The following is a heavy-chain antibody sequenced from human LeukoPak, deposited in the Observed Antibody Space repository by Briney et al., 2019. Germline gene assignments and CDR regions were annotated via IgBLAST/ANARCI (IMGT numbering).Heavy chain of an antibody. CDR1: GFTFDDYG. Sequence: GGSLRLSCAASGFTFDDYGMSWVRQAPGKGLEWVSGINWDGGSTVYADSVKGRFTISRDNAKNSLYLQMNSLRVEDTALYYCARSASSYSSSWYAYYYMDVWGKGATVTVSS. V-gene: IGHV3-20*04. CDR2: INWDGGST. CDR3: ARSASSYSSSWYAYYYMDV. J-gene: IGHJ6*03. D-gene: IGHD6-13*01.